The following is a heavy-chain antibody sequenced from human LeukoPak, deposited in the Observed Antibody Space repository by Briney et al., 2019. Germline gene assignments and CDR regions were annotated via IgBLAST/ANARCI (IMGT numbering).Heavy chain of an antibody. CDR3: ARDYVWGSSEPDY. D-gene: IGHD3-16*01. Sequence: PGGSLRLSCAASGFTFSSYWMSWVRQTPGKGLEWVANMKPDGSEKYYVDSVKGRFTISRDNAKNSLFLQMNSLRAEDTAVYYCARDYVWGSSEPDYWGQGTLVTVSS. V-gene: IGHV3-7*01. J-gene: IGHJ4*02. CDR2: MKPDGSEK. CDR1: GFTFSSYW.